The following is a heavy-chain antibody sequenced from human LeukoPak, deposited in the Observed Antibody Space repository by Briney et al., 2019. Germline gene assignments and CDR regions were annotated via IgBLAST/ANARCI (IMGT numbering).Heavy chain of an antibody. Sequence: SVKVSCKASGGTFSSYAISWVRQAPGQGLEWMGGIIPIFGTANYAQKFQGRVTITTDESTGTAYMELSSLRSEDTAVYYCARGADRDGYSYYFDYWGQGTLVTVSS. CDR1: GGTFSSYA. CDR3: ARGADRDGYSYYFDY. D-gene: IGHD5-24*01. CDR2: IIPIFGTA. V-gene: IGHV1-69*05. J-gene: IGHJ4*02.